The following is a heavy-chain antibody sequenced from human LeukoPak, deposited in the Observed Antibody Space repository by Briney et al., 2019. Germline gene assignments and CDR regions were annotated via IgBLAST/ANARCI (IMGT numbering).Heavy chain of an antibody. D-gene: IGHD6-13*01. CDR1: GFTFSSYS. Sequence: GGSLRLSCAASGFTFSSYSMNWVRQAPGKGLEWVSSISSSSRYTYYADSVKGRFTISRDNAKNSLYLQMNSLRAEDTAVYYCARGRSWADPWGQGTLVTVSS. J-gene: IGHJ5*02. V-gene: IGHV3-21*01. CDR2: ISSSSRYT. CDR3: ARGRSWADP.